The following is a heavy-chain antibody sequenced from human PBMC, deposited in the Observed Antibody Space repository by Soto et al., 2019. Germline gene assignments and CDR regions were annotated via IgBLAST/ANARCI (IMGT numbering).Heavy chain of an antibody. Sequence: KPSETLSLTCTVSGGSITRGGFYWGWIRQPPGKGLEWIASLYYSGSTYSNPSLKSRVTISVDKSKNQFSLKLSSVTAADTAVYFCVSHRNYIVVSGSFFDDWSQGTLVTVSS. CDR2: LYYSGST. V-gene: IGHV4-39*07. CDR3: VSHRNYIVVSGSFFDD. D-gene: IGHD6-19*01. J-gene: IGHJ4*02. CDR1: GGSITRGGFY.